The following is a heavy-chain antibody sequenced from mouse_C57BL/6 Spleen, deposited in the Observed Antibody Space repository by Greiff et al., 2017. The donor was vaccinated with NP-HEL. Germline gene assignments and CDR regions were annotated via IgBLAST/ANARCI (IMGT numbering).Heavy chain of an antibody. CDR2: ISYDGSN. CDR3: ARDRQYPWYFDV. J-gene: IGHJ1*03. D-gene: IGHD2-10*02. CDR1: GYSITSGYY. Sequence: DVKLQESGPGLVKPSQSLSLTCSVSGYSITSGYYWNWIRQFPGNKLEWMGYISYDGSNNYNPSLKNRISITRDTSKNQFFLKLNSVTTEDTATYYCARDRQYPWYFDVWGTGTTVTVSS. V-gene: IGHV3-6*01.